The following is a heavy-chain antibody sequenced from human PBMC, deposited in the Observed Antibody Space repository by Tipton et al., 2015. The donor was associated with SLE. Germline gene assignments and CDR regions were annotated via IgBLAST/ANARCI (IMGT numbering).Heavy chain of an antibody. Sequence: GSLRLSCAASGSTFSSYAMSWVRQPPGKGLEWVANIKQDGSEKYYVDSVKGRFTISRDNAKNSLYLQMNSLRAEDTAVYYCAKDPTYYDILTGDNWFDPWGQGTLVTVSS. V-gene: IGHV3-7*03. CDR2: IKQDGSEK. CDR1: GSTFSSYA. D-gene: IGHD3-9*01. J-gene: IGHJ5*02. CDR3: AKDPTYYDILTGDNWFDP.